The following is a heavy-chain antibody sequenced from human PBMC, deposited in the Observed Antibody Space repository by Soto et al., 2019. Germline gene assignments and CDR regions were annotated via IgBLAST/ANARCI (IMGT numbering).Heavy chain of an antibody. D-gene: IGHD3-16*01. CDR1: GGTFSSYI. J-gene: IGHJ4*02. CDR2: IIPILGIA. Sequence: QVQLVQSGAEVKKPGSSVKVSCKASGGTFSSYIISWVRQAPGQGLEWMGRIIPILGIANYAQKFQGRVTITADKSTSTAYMELSSLRSEDTAVYYCATPFGSLGNWGQGTLVTVSS. CDR3: ATPFGSLGN. V-gene: IGHV1-69*02.